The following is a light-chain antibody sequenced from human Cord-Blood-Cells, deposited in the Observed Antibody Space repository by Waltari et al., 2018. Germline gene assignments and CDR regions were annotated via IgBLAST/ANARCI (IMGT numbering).Light chain of an antibody. CDR2: AAS. Sequence: DIQLTQSPSFLSASVGDRVTITCRASQGISSYLAWYQQEPGKAPKLLIYAASTLQSGVPSRFSGSGSETEFTLTNSCLQPEDFATYYCQQLNSYPRITFGEGTRLEIK. V-gene: IGKV1-9*01. J-gene: IGKJ5*01. CDR3: QQLNSYPRIT. CDR1: QGISSY.